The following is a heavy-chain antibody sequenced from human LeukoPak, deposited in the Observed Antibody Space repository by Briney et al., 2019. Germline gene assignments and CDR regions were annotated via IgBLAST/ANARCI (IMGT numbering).Heavy chain of an antibody. CDR1: GFSFSGYA. CDR2: ISYNGGRK. D-gene: IGHD3-22*01. Sequence: GRSLRLSCVASGFSFSGYAIHWVRQAPGKGLEWVALISYNGGRKDYADSVKGRFTVDRNNSKNTVYLHMNSLRPDDTAIYFCARQEARNYYYEGLDYWGQGNLVTVSS. CDR3: ARQEARNYYYEGLDY. V-gene: IGHV3-30*04. J-gene: IGHJ4*02.